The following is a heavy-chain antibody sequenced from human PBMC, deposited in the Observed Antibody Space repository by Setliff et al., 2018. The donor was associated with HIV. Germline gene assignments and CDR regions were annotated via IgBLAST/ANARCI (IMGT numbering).Heavy chain of an antibody. CDR1: GYSFNRYF. CDR2: INPSSGGT. CDR3: ARDLGSSSSMDP. V-gene: IGHV1-2*02. D-gene: IGHD6-6*01. J-gene: IGHJ5*02. Sequence: ASVKVSCKASGYSFNRYFMHWVRQAPGQGPEWMGWINPSSGGTKSAQKFQGRATMTRDTSINTAYMELSRLKSDDTAVYYCARDLGSSSSMDPWGQGTLVTVSS.